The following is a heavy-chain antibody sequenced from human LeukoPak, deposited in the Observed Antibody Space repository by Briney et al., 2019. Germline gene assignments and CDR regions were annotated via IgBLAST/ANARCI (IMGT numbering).Heavy chain of an antibody. D-gene: IGHD3-16*02. Sequence: ASVKVSCKASGYTFTGYYMHWVRQAPGQGLEWMGWINPNSGGTNYAQKFQGRVTMTRDTPISTAYMELSRLRSDDTAVYYCARDRRLRLGELSLYYWGQGTLVTVSS. V-gene: IGHV1-2*02. CDR3: ARDRRLRLGELSLYY. CDR2: INPNSGGT. CDR1: GYTFTGYY. J-gene: IGHJ4*02.